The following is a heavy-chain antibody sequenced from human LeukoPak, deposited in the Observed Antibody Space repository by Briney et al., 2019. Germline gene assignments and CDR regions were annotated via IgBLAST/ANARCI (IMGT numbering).Heavy chain of an antibody. CDR1: GFTFSSYS. V-gene: IGHV3-48*01. Sequence: GGSLRLSCAASGFTFSSYSMNWVRQAPGKGLEWVSYISSSSSTIYYADSVKGRSTISRDNSKNTLYLQMNSLRAEDTAVYYCAKDLLYSSSRTPNWFDPWGQGTLVIVSS. J-gene: IGHJ5*02. CDR2: ISSSSSTI. CDR3: AKDLLYSSSRTPNWFDP. D-gene: IGHD6-13*01.